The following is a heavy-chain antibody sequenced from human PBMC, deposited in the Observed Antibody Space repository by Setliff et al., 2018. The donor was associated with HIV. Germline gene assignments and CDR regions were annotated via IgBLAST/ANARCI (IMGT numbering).Heavy chain of an antibody. Sequence: SETLSLTCSVSGGSISSHYWTWIRQPPGKGLEWIGYIYYSGSTSYNPSLKSRVTISVDSSKNQLSLKVSSVTAADTAVYYCARENRIMGSRTFDFWGRGTLVTVPQ. D-gene: IGHD1-7*01. CDR3: ARENRIMGSRTFDF. CDR2: IYYSGST. V-gene: IGHV4-59*11. J-gene: IGHJ4*02. CDR1: GGSISSHY.